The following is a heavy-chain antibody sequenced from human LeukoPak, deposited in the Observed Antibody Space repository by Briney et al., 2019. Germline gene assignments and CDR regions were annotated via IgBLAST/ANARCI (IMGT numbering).Heavy chain of an antibody. CDR3: ARADTAMEGKGDAFDI. D-gene: IGHD5-18*01. CDR2: MNPNSGNT. Sequence: ASVKVSCNASGYTFTSYDINWVRQATGQGLEWMGWMNPNSGNTGYAQKFQGRVTMTRNTSISTAYMELSSLRSEDTAVYYCARADTAMEGKGDAFDIWGQGTMVTVSS. CDR1: GYTFTSYD. J-gene: IGHJ3*02. V-gene: IGHV1-8*01.